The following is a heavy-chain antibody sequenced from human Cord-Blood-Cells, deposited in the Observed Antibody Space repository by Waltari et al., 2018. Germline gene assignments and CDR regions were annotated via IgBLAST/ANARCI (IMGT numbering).Heavy chain of an antibody. J-gene: IGHJ5*02. CDR1: GGSISSSSYY. CDR2: IYYSWST. D-gene: IGHD2-8*01. CDR3: ARRLQYMYVPYNWFDP. V-gene: IGHV4-39*01. Sequence: QLQLQESGPGLVKPSETLSLTCTVSGGSISSSSYYWGWIRQPPGKGLEWIGSIYYSWSTYYNPSLKSRVTISVDTSKNQFSLKLSFVTAADTAVYYCARRLQYMYVPYNWFDPWGQGTLVTVSS.